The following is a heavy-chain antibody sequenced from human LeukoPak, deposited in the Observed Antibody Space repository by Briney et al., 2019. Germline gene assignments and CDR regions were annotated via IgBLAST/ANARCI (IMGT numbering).Heavy chain of an antibody. CDR2: IYYSGST. CDR3: AREGYYDILTGYYTNWFDP. D-gene: IGHD3-9*01. CDR1: GGSFSGYY. J-gene: IGHJ5*02. Sequence: SETLSLTCAVYGGSFSGYYWSWIRQPPGKGLEWIGYIYYSGSTNYNPSLKSRVTISVDTSKNQFSLKLSSVTTADTAVYYCAREGYYDILTGYYTNWFDPWGQGTLVTVSS. V-gene: IGHV4-59*01.